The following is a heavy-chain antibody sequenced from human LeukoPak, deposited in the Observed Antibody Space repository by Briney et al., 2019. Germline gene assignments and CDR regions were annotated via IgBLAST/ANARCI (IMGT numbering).Heavy chain of an antibody. Sequence: PGGSLRLSCAASGFTFSDYYMSWIRQAPGKGLEWVSNISSSGSTIYYADSVKGRFTISRDNAKNSLYLQMNSLRAEDTAVYYCARDDSSGYYLSAPDYWGQGTLVTVSS. CDR1: GFTFSDYY. J-gene: IGHJ4*02. D-gene: IGHD3-22*01. V-gene: IGHV3-11*01. CDR2: ISSSGSTI. CDR3: ARDDSSGYYLSAPDY.